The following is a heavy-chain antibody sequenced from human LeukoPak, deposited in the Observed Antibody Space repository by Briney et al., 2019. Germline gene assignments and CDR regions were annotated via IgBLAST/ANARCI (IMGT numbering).Heavy chain of an antibody. V-gene: IGHV5-51*01. CDR3: ASRTSGAFDI. CDR2: IYPGDSDT. J-gene: IGHJ3*02. D-gene: IGHD3-10*01. Sequence: PGESLKISCKGSGYRFTSYWIGWVRQMPGKGLELMGIIYPGDSDTRYRPSFQGQVTLSAAKSISTAYLQWSSLKASDTAMYYCASRTSGAFDIWGQGTMVAVSS. CDR1: GYRFTSYW.